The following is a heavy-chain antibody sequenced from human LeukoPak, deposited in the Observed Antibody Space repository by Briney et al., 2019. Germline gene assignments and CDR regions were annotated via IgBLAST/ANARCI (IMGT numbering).Heavy chain of an antibody. CDR1: GGTFSSYT. V-gene: IGHV1-69*02. J-gene: IGHJ6*02. D-gene: IGHD6-6*01. CDR2: IIPILGIA. CDR3: ARGDSSSDYYYGMDV. Sequence: GASVKVSCKASGGTFSSYTISWVRQAPGQGLEWMGRIIPILGIANYAQKFQGRFTITADKSTSTAYMELSSLRSEDTAVYYCARGDSSSDYYYGMDVWGQGTTVTVSS.